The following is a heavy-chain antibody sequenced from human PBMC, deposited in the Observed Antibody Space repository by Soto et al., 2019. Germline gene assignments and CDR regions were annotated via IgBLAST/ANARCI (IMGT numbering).Heavy chain of an antibody. J-gene: IGHJ2*01. CDR3: ARGDFFFLAEDGIRDSVPVSAFLLNRSSDL. Sequence: KGLQWLGYIHYKGSRDYNLSLESRVAISADTSKNQFSLKLRSVTAADTAVYYCARGDFFFLAEDGIRDSVPVSAFLLNRSSDL. CDR2: IHYKGSR. D-gene: IGHD3-3*01. V-gene: IGHV4-59*01.